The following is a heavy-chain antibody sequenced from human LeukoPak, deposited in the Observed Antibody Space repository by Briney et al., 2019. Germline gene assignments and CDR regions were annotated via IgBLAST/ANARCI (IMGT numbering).Heavy chain of an antibody. CDR2: ISGSGGST. CDR3: AKDHRGYSYGYLSYYFDY. Sequence: GGSLRLSCAASGFTFSSYAMSWVRQAPGKGLEWVSAISGSGGSTYYADSVKGRFTISRDNSKNTLYLQMNSLRAEDTAVYYCAKDHRGYSYGYLSYYFDYWGQGTLVTVSS. J-gene: IGHJ4*02. V-gene: IGHV3-23*01. CDR1: GFTFSSYA. D-gene: IGHD5-18*01.